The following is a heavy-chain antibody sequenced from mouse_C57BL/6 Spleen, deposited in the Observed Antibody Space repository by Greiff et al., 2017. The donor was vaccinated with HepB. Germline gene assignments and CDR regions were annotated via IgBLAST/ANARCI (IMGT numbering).Heavy chain of an antibody. CDR2: IDPSDSYT. CDR1: GYTFTSYW. Sequence: QVQLQQPGAELVKPGASVKLSCKASGYTFTSYWMQWVKQRPGQGLEWIGEIDPSDSYTNYNQKFKGKATLTVDTSSSTAYMQLSSLTSEDSAVYYCARGGFPVAYWGQGTLVTVSA. V-gene: IGHV1-50*01. J-gene: IGHJ3*01. CDR3: ARGGFPVAY.